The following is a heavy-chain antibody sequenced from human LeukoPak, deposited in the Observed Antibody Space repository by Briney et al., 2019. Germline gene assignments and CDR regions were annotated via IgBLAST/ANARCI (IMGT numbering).Heavy chain of an antibody. J-gene: IGHJ5*02. Sequence: SETLSLTCAVYGGSFSGYYWSWIRQPPGKGLEWIGEINHSGSTNYNPSLKSRVTISVNTSKNQLSLKLSSVTAADTAVYYCARGRGVTTPRWFDPWGQGTLVTVSS. CDR2: INHSGST. V-gene: IGHV4-34*01. CDR3: ARGRGVTTPRWFDP. CDR1: GGSFSGYY. D-gene: IGHD4-17*01.